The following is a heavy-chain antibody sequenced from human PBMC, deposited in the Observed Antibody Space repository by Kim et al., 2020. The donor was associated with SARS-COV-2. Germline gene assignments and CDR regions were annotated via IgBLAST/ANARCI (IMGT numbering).Heavy chain of an antibody. V-gene: IGHV4-59*13. Sequence: SETLSLTCTVAGGSISSYYWSWIRQPPGKGLEWIGHIYYRGSTNYNPSLKSRVTISKDTSKNQFSLKLSSVTAADTAVYYCASARYCINGVCSRSYYYYYGMDVWGQGTTVTVSS. CDR2: IYYRGST. CDR1: GGSISSYY. CDR3: ASARYCINGVCSRSYYYYYGMDV. J-gene: IGHJ6*02. D-gene: IGHD2-8*01.